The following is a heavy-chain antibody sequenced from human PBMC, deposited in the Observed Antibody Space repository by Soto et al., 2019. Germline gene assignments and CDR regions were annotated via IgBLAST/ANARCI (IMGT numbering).Heavy chain of an antibody. J-gene: IGHJ6*02. CDR2: IIPLFGTT. Sequence: SVKVSCKASGRTFRNYAINWVRQAPGQGLEWMGGIIPLFGTTSYAQRFQGRVTVTADESTGTAYMELRSLRSDDTAIYYCARDNPTATPNFDYYYYGMDAWGQGTTVTVSS. D-gene: IGHD7-27*01. CDR1: GRTFRNYA. V-gene: IGHV1-69*13. CDR3: ARDNPTATPNFDYYYYGMDA.